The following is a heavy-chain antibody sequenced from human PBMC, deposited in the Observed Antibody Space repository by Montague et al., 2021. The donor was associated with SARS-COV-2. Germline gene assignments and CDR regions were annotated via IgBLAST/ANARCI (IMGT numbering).Heavy chain of an antibody. Sequence: SETLSLTCTVSGGSIFSNSFYWGWIRQSPGQGLEWIGNVLSSGSTFYNPSLRSRVTMSEDMSKNQFSLKLMSVTAADTAVHYCARSTVGTRHFDYWGQGTLVTASS. D-gene: IGHD1-26*01. V-gene: IGHV4-39*01. CDR3: ARSTVGTRHFDY. CDR1: GGSIFSNSFY. J-gene: IGHJ4*02. CDR2: VLSSGST.